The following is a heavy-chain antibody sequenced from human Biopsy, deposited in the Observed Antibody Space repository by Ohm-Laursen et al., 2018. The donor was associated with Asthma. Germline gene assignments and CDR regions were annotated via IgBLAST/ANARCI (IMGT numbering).Heavy chain of an antibody. Sequence: SETLSLTCTVSGGSVRSHDWTWIRLRPGKGQEYIGDVSHTGSTNYNPSLKSRVTMSLDTSKNQFSLRLTSVTPADTDVYYCARLADCSGGACYSYGWFDPWGQGTRVTVSS. CDR2: VSHTGST. CDR3: ARLADCSGGACYSYGWFDP. J-gene: IGHJ5*02. V-gene: IGHV4-59*02. CDR1: GGSVRSHD. D-gene: IGHD2-15*01.